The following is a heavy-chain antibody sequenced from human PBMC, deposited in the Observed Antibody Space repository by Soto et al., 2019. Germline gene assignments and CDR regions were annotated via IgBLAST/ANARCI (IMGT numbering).Heavy chain of an antibody. V-gene: IGHV3-23*01. CDR3: AKASGESYPESRVFDQ. D-gene: IGHD1-26*01. CDR2: IINTGGDT. J-gene: IGHJ4*02. CDR1: GLTFSRYA. Sequence: GGSLRLSCAVSGLTFSRYAMSWVRQAPGKGLEWVSAIINTGGDTLYADSVKARFTISRDNFKNTLYLQMNSLRAEDAAIYYCAKASGESYPESRVFDQWGQGTRVTVSS.